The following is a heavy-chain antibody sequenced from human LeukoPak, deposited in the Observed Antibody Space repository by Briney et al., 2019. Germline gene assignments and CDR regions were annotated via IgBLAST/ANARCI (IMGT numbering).Heavy chain of an antibody. V-gene: IGHV4-39*07. Sequence: PSETLSLTCTVSGGSIRSSSYYWGWIRQPPGKGLEWVGSMYYSGSTYYNPSLKSRVTISVDTSKNQFSLKLSSVTAADTAMYYCARRRDERGYKDIFDIWGQGTMVTVSS. D-gene: IGHD5-18*01. J-gene: IGHJ3*02. CDR1: GGSIRSSSYY. CDR3: ARRRDERGYKDIFDI. CDR2: MYYSGST.